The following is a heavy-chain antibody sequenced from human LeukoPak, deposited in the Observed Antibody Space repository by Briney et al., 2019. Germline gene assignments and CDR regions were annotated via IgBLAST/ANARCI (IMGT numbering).Heavy chain of an antibody. J-gene: IGHJ4*02. CDR3: ARGGSSSPVISVH. D-gene: IGHD6-6*01. CDR1: GFTFSDYN. CDR2: ITSSSSYM. Sequence: GGSLRLSCVASGFTFSDYNMSWVRQAPGEGLEWVSSITSSSSYMYYADSVKGRFTISRDNAGSSLYLQMNSLRVEDTAVYYCARGGSSSPVISVHWGQGTLVTVSS. V-gene: IGHV3-21*01.